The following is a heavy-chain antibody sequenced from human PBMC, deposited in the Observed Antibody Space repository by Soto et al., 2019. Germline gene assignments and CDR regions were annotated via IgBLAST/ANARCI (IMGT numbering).Heavy chain of an antibody. CDR3: TRALDYGDYGGAFDV. CDR2: INGDGKKT. V-gene: IGHV3-74*01. J-gene: IGHJ3*01. D-gene: IGHD4-17*01. CDR1: GFTFSNAW. Sequence: GGSLRLSCAASGFTFSNAWMHWVRQDPTKGLVWVSRINGDGKKTTYADSVKGRFTISRDNVKNMVYLQMNSLTAEDTALYYCTRALDYGDYGGAFDVWGLGTLVTVSS.